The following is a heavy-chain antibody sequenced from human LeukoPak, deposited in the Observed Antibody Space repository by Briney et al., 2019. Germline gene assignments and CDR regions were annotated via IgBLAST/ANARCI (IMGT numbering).Heavy chain of an antibody. CDR2: IYSGGTT. V-gene: IGHV3-66*01. D-gene: IGHD3-10*01. J-gene: IGHJ4*02. Sequence: PGGSLRLSCEASGFSVSNNYMSWVRLAPGKGLEWVSVIYSGGTTYYVDSVKGRFTISRDNSKNTLYLQMNSLRAEDTAVYYCARFVGDSFLPYYFDYWGQGTLVTVSS. CDR1: GFSVSNNY. CDR3: ARFVGDSFLPYYFDY.